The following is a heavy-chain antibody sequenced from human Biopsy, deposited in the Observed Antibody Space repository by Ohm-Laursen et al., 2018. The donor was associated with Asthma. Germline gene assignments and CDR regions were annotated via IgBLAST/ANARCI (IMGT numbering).Heavy chain of an antibody. V-gene: IGHV3-30*03. J-gene: IGHJ6*02. Sequence: SLRHSCSASGFTFSNHGMHWVRQVAGKGLDWVAVVTHDGTSQYYAESVTGRFTITRDNSRNTLNLQMNSVRPDDTAVYFCARERAGVLGSYNGMDVWGPGTTVGVSS. CDR3: ARERAGVLGSYNGMDV. CDR1: GFTFSNHG. CDR2: VTHDGTSQ. D-gene: IGHD2-8*01.